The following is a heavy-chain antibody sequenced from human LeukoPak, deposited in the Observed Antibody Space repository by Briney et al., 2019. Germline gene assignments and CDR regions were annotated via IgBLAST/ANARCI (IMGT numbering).Heavy chain of an antibody. CDR2: VHYDGGS. CDR3: AKHESLIAFDI. Sequence: SETLSLTCTVSGGSISSSSHYWGWLRQPPGKGLEWMGSVHYDGGSNYNPSLKSQVTISVDTSMNHVSLKVRSVTAADTAVYYCAKHESLIAFDIWGQGTMVSVSS. J-gene: IGHJ3*02. V-gene: IGHV4-39*01. CDR1: GGSISSSSHY.